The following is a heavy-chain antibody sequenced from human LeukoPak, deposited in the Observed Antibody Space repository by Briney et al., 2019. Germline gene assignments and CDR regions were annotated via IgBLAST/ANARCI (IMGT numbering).Heavy chain of an antibody. CDR2: IYYSGST. D-gene: IGHD6-13*01. CDR3: ARGSPYYYYGMDV. V-gene: IGHV4-31*03. Sequence: SETLSLTCTVSGGSISSGGYYWRWLRQHPGKGLEWIGYIYYSGSTYYNPSLKSRVTISVDTSKNQFSLKLSSVTAADTAVYYCARGSPYYYYGMDVWGQGTTVTVSS. CDR1: GGSISSGGYY. J-gene: IGHJ6*02.